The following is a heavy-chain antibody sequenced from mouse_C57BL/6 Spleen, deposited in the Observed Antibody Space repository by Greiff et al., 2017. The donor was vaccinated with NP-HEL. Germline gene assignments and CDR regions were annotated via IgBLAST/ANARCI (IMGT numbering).Heavy chain of an antibody. CDR3: ARRHYGSSYEYFDV. D-gene: IGHD1-1*01. J-gene: IGHJ1*03. CDR2: INPSTGGT. V-gene: IGHV1-42*01. Sequence: EVKLMESGPELVKPGASVKISCKASGYSFTGYYMNWVKQSPEKSLEWIGEINPSTGGTTYNQKFKAKATLTVDKSSSTAYMQLKSLTSEDSAVYYCARRHYGSSYEYFDVWGTGTTVTVSS. CDR1: GYSFTGYY.